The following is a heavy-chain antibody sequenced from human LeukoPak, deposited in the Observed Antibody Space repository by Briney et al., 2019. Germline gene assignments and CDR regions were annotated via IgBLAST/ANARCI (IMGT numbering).Heavy chain of an antibody. J-gene: IGHJ2*01. CDR3: ARGRGTTMVRGVITNYFDL. CDR2: IDPNSGGT. V-gene: IGHV1-2*02. D-gene: IGHD3-10*01. Sequence: ASVKVSCKASGYTFTAHYIHWVRQAPGQGLEWMGWIDPNSGGTNYAQRFLGSVTMTGDTSIDTAFMELSRLRSDDTAIYYCARGRGTTMVRGVITNYFDLWGRGSLVTVSS. CDR1: GYTFTAHY.